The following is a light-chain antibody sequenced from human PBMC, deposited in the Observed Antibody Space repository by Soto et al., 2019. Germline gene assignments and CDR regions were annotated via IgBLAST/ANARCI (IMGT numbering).Light chain of an antibody. Sequence: EIVMTQSPATLSVSPGERATLSCRASQSVNSNYLAWYQQKPGLPPRLLIYETSSRATGIPDRFSGSGSGTDFTLTISRLEPEDFAVYYCQQFATSPLTFGGGTKVDIK. CDR2: ETS. CDR1: QSVNSNY. CDR3: QQFATSPLT. J-gene: IGKJ4*01. V-gene: IGKV3D-20*01.